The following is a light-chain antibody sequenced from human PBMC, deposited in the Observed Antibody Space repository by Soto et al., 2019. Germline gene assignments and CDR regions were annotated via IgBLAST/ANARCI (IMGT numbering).Light chain of an antibody. CDR3: SSYTTRSTLV. CDR1: SSDVGASNY. Sequence: QSALTQPASVSGSPGQSITISCSETSSDVGASNYVYWYQQHPGKAPKLIIYEVTNRPSGVSDRFSGSKSGNTASLTISGLQAEDEADYYCSSYTTRSTLVFGVGTKLTV. CDR2: EVT. V-gene: IGLV2-14*01. J-gene: IGLJ2*01.